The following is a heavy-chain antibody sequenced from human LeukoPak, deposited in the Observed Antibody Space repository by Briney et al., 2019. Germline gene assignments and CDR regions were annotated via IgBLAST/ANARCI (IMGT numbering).Heavy chain of an antibody. J-gene: IGHJ4*02. D-gene: IGHD1-26*01. CDR1: GYTFTAYH. CDR3: ARGPEGAG. CDR2: INLNNGGT. V-gene: IGHV1-2*02. Sequence: GASVKVSCKASGYTFTAYHVHWVRQAPGQGLEWMGWINLNNGGTNCAQNFQGRVTMTTDTSTSTAYMELRSLRSDDTAVYYCARGPEGAGWGQGTLVTVSS.